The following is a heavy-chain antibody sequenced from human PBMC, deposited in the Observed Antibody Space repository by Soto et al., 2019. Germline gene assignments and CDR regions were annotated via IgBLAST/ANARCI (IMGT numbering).Heavy chain of an antibody. CDR2: IYYSGST. Sequence: PSETLSLTCTVSGGSISSSSYYWGWIRQPPGKGLEWIGSIYYSGSTYYNPSLKSRVTISVDTSQNQFSLKLSSVTAADTAVYYCARDTYYDFWSGYHPYYYYYMDVWGKGTTVTVSS. CDR3: ARDTYYDFWSGYHPYYYYYMDV. CDR1: GGSISSSSYY. V-gene: IGHV4-39*02. D-gene: IGHD3-3*01. J-gene: IGHJ6*03.